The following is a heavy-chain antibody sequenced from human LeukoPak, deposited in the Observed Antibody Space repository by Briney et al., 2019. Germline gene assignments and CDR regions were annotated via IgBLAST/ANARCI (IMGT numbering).Heavy chain of an antibody. CDR3: VRSGNYCFAF. D-gene: IGHD1-7*01. V-gene: IGHV3-7*05. Sequence: GGSLRLSCAASGFTFGNYWMNWVRQAPGRGLEWVAAINQDGSQKYYVDSVKGRFTISRDNAKNSLFLQMNSLSDDDTAVYYCVRSGNYCFAFWGQGTLVTVSS. CDR1: GFTFGNYW. J-gene: IGHJ4*02. CDR2: INQDGSQK.